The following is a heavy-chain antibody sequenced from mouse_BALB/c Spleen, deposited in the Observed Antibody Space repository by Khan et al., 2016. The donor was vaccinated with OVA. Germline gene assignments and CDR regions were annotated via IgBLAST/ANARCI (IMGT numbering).Heavy chain of an antibody. J-gene: IGHJ4*01. V-gene: IGHV9-3-1*01. CDR2: INTYTGEP. CDR1: GYTFRNFG. Sequence: QIQLVQSGPELKKPGETVKISCKASGYTFRNFGMNWVKQAPGKGLEWMGWINTYTGEPTYADDFKGRFAFSLETSASTAYLQINNLKNEDTATYYCARPPPFSDTLAYWGQGTSVTVSS. CDR3: ARPPPFSDTLAY.